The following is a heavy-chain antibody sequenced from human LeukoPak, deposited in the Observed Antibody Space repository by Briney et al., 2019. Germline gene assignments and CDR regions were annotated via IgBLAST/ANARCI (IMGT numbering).Heavy chain of an antibody. V-gene: IGHV3-9*03. J-gene: IGHJ4*02. Sequence: PGGSLRLSCAASGFTFDDYAMHWVRQAPGKGLEWVSGISWNSGSIGYADSVKGRFTISRDNAKNSLYLQMNSLRAEDMALYYCAKAAGYHYGSSSFLFDYWGQGTLVTVTS. D-gene: IGHD6-6*01. CDR3: AKAAGYHYGSSSFLFDY. CDR1: GFTFDDYA. CDR2: ISWNSGSI.